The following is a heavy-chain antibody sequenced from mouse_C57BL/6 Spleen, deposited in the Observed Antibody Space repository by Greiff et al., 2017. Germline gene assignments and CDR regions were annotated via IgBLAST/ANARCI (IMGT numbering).Heavy chain of an antibody. CDR2: INPSNGGT. D-gene: IGHD2-2*01. Sequence: QVQLQQPGTELVKPGASVKLSCKASGYTFTSYWMHWVKQRPGKGLEWIGKINPSNGGTNYNEKFKSKATLTVDKSSSTAYMQLSSLTSDAYTVYSCTGCDAYDSWFSYWGQGTLVTVSA. V-gene: IGHV1-53*01. J-gene: IGHJ3*01. CDR1: GYTFTSYW. CDR3: TGCDAYDSWFSY.